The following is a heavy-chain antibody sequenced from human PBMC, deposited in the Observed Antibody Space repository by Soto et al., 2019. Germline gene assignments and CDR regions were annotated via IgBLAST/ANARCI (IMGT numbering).Heavy chain of an antibody. J-gene: IGHJ6*02. D-gene: IGHD6-19*01. CDR1: GGSISSSNR. V-gene: IGHV4-4*02. CDR2: IYHSGST. Sequence: PSETLSLTCAVSGGSISSSNRWSWVRQPPGKGLEWIGEIYHSGSTNYNPSLKSRVTISVDKSKNQFSLKLSSVTAADTAVYYCARDKGGWYRYYYGMDVWGQGTTVTVSS. CDR3: ARDKGGWYRYYYGMDV.